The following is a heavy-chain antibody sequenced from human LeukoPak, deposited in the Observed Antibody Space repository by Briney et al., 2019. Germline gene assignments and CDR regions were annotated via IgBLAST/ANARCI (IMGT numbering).Heavy chain of an antibody. D-gene: IGHD6-6*01. J-gene: IGHJ4*02. CDR3: ARGGRPSYSSSSLDY. CDR2: IHYSGST. V-gene: IGHV4-59*01. Sequence: SETLSLTCTVSGGSISSYYWGWIRQPAGEGLEWVGYIHYSGSTNYNPSLRSRVTISVDTSKNQFSLKLSSVTAADTAVYYCARGGRPSYSSSSLDYWGQGTLVTVSS. CDR1: GGSISSYY.